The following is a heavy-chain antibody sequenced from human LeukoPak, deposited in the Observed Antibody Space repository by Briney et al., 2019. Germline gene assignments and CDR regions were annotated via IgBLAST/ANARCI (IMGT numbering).Heavy chain of an antibody. CDR1: GYSISSAYY. D-gene: IGHD2-15*01. CDR3: AGATSANVIGA. CDR2: IYYSGST. J-gene: IGHJ5*02. Sequence: KPSETLSLTCAVSGYSISSAYYWGWIRQPPGKGLEWIGYIYYSGSTNYNPSLKSRVTISVDTSKNQFSLKLSSVTAADTAVYYCAGATSANVIGAWGQGTLVTVSS. V-gene: IGHV4-38-2*01.